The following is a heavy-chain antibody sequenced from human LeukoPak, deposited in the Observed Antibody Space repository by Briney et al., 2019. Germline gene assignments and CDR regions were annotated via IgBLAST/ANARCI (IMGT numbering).Heavy chain of an antibody. V-gene: IGHV4-31*03. CDR1: GGSISSGGYY. D-gene: IGHD3-3*01. Sequence: SETLSLTCTVSGGSISSGGYYWSWIRQHPGKGLEWIGYIYYSGSTYYNPSLKSRVTISVDRSKNQFSLKLSSVTAADTAVYYCARVLNVYYDFWSGYPGAFDIWGQGTMVTVSS. J-gene: IGHJ3*02. CDR2: IYYSGST. CDR3: ARVLNVYYDFWSGYPGAFDI.